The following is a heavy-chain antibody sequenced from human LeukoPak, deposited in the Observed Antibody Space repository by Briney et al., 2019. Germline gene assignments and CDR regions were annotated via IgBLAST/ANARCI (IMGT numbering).Heavy chain of an antibody. V-gene: IGHV3-21*01. CDR3: ARALYSSSSFDY. CDR2: ISSSSSYI. CDR1: GFTVSSYR. D-gene: IGHD6-6*01. Sequence: GGSLRLSCAASGFTVSSYRMKWVRQAPCKGLDWVSSISSSSSYIYYADSVKGRFTISRDNAKNSLYLQMNSLRAEDTAVYYCARALYSSSSFDYWGQGTLVTVSS. J-gene: IGHJ4*02.